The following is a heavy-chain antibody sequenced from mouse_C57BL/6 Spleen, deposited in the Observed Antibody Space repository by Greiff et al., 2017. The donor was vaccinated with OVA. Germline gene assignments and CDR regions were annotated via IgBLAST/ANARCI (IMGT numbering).Heavy chain of an antibody. J-gene: IGHJ3*01. D-gene: IGHD2-4*01. CDR2: IRNKANNHAT. Sequence: EVKLVESGGGLVQPGGSMKLSCAASGFTFSDVWMDWVRQSPEKGLEWVAEIRNKANNHATYYAESVKGRFTISRDDSKSSVYLQMNSLRAEDTGIYYCTREGYDYDSPLAYWGQGTLVTVSA. CDR3: TREGYDYDSPLAY. CDR1: GFTFSDVW. V-gene: IGHV6-6*01.